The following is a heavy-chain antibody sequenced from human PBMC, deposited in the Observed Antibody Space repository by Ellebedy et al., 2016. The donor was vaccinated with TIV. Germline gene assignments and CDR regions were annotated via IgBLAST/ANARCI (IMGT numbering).Heavy chain of an antibody. D-gene: IGHD3-10*01. CDR2: ISPGDTTF. J-gene: IGHJ5*02. CDR1: GFSFSDYW. CDR3: VNYYGSGATRNWFDP. V-gene: IGHV3-11*01. Sequence: PGGSLRLSCAASGFSFSDYWMSWIRQAPGKGLEWVSYISPGDTTFYYADSVKGRFTISRDDAQKSVYLQMNSLRAEDTAIYYCVNYYGSGATRNWFDPWGQGSLVTVSS.